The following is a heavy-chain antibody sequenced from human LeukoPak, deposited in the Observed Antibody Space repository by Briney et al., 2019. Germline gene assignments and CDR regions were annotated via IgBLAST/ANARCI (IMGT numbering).Heavy chain of an antibody. J-gene: IGHJ5*02. CDR1: GVTVSNNY. V-gene: IGHV3-66*01. CDR2: IYSDGDT. Sequence: GGSLRLSCAASGVTVSNNYMRWVRQAPGKGPERVSLIYSDGDTFYADAVKGRFTISRDGSKNTLYLQMNSLRAEDTAVYYCARDPPAEAINTYAWGQGTLVTVSS. CDR3: ARDPPAEAINTYA. D-gene: IGHD6-13*01.